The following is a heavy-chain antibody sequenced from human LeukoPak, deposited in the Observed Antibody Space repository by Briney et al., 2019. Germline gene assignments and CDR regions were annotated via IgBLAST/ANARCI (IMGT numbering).Heavy chain of an antibody. J-gene: IGHJ4*02. V-gene: IGHV4-34*01. D-gene: IGHD3-22*01. CDR3: ARARRYYYDSSGYYSPYYFDY. Sequence: SETLSLTCAVYGGSFSGYYWSWIRQPPGKGLEGIGEINHSGSTNYNPSLKSRVTISVDTSKNQFSLKLSSVTAADTAVYYCARARRYYYDSSGYYSPYYFDYWGQGTLVTVSS. CDR2: INHSGST. CDR1: GGSFSGYY.